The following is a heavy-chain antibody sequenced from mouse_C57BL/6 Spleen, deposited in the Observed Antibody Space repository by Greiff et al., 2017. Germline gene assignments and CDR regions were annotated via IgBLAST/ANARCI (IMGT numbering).Heavy chain of an antibody. V-gene: IGHV8-12*01. CDR1: GFSLSTSGMG. CDR3: ARRGNYYGSSLYFDV. CDR2: IYCDDDK. J-gene: IGHJ1*03. Sequence: ESGPGILQSSQTLSLTCSFSGFSLSTSGMGVSWIRQPSGKGLEWLAHIYCDDDKRYNPSLKSRLTISKDTSRNQVFLKITSVDTADTATYYCARRGNYYGSSLYFDVWSTGTTVTVSS. D-gene: IGHD1-1*01.